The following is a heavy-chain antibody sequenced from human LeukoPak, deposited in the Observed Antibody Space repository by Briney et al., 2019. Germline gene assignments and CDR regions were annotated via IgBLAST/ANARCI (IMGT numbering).Heavy chain of an antibody. D-gene: IGHD5-24*01. J-gene: IGHJ3*02. V-gene: IGHV1-2*02. CDR2: INPNSGGT. Sequence: ASVKVSCKASVYTLTFYYMHWVRHAPGQGNEWMGWINPNSGGTNYAQKFQGRVTRTRDTSMSTASMELSRLRSDVTAVYYCAREGGKMATIMGFRAFDIWGQGTMVTVSS. CDR1: VYTLTFYY. CDR3: AREGGKMATIMGFRAFDI.